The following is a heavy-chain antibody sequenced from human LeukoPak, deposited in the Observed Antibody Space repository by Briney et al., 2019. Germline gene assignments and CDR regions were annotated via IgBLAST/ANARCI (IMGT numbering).Heavy chain of an antibody. CDR3: SRSHDYGGLYFYYYMDV. V-gene: IGHV4-39*01. J-gene: IGHJ6*03. CDR2: LDSSGST. CDR1: GGSISSRSDY. Sequence: SETLSLTCTVSGGSISSRSDYWGWIRQTPGKGLEWIGNLDSSGSTYYNPSLKSRVPISVGTSKNQFSLNLRSVTAADTAIYFCSRSHDYGGLYFYYYMDVWGKGTTVTVSS. D-gene: IGHD4-23*01.